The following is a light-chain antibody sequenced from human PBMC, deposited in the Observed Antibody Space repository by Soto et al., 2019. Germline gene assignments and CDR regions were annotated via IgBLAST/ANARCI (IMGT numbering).Light chain of an antibody. Sequence: QSALTQPPSASGSIGQSVTISCTGTSSDVGRYNYVSWYQQHPGKAPRVIIFEVTKRPSGVPDRFSGSKSGNTASLSVSGLRAEDEAYYYCTSYTGSDRLLIGGGIKLTVL. V-gene: IGLV2-8*01. CDR2: EVT. CDR1: SSDVGRYNY. CDR3: TSYTGSDRLL. J-gene: IGLJ2*01.